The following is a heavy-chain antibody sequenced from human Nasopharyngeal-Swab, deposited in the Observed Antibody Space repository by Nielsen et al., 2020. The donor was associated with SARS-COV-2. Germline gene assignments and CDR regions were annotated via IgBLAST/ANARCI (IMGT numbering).Heavy chain of an antibody. CDR1: GFTFSSYS. CDR3: ARGGNCSSTSCYLDY. J-gene: IGHJ4*02. V-gene: IGHV3-21*01. Sequence: GGPLRLSCAASGFTFSSYSMNWVRQAPGKGLEWVSSISSSSSYIYYADSVKGRFTISRDNAKNSLYLQMNSLRAEDTAVYYCARGGNCSSTSCYLDYWGQGTLVTVSS. CDR2: ISSSSSYI. D-gene: IGHD2-2*01.